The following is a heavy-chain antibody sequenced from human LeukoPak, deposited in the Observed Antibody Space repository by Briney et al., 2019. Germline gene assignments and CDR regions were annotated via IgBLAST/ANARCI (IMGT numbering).Heavy chain of an antibody. J-gene: IGHJ4*02. Sequence: KPSETLSLTCAVSGYSISSDYYWGWIRQPPGKGLEWIGSIYQSGSTYYNPSLKSRVTISVDTSKNKFSLKLSSVTAADTAFYYCARNATNIATTGRGAGYLHYLRQGPLVTVSS. V-gene: IGHV4-38-2*01. CDR2: IYQSGST. D-gene: IGHD6-13*01. CDR3: ARNATNIATTGRGAGYLHY. CDR1: GYSISSDYY.